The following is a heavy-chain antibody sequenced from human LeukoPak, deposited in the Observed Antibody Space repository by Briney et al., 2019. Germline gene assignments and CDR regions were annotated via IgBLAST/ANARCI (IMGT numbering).Heavy chain of an antibody. CDR1: GYSISSGYY. Sequence: SETLSLTCTVSGYSISSGYYWGWIRQPPGKGLEWIGSIYHSGSTYYNPSLKSRVTISVDTSKNQFSLKLSSVTAADTAVYYCARELTMIVVVITAGPFDYWGQGTLVTVSS. CDR3: ARELTMIVVVITAGPFDY. D-gene: IGHD3-22*01. V-gene: IGHV4-38-2*02. CDR2: IYHSGST. J-gene: IGHJ4*02.